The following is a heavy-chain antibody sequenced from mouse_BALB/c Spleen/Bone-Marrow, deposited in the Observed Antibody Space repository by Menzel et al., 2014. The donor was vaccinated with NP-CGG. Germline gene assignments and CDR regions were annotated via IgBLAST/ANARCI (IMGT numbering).Heavy chain of an antibody. J-gene: IGHJ3*02. CDR3: ASYDDDGDPFNL. V-gene: IGHV5-6-5*01. CDR1: GFSLSRSA. D-gene: IGHD2-13*01. Sequence: EESGGRLVTPGTPLTLTCTVSGFSLSRSALNWVRQAPGKGLEWIGIISSSGTTYYASWAKGRFTISXTSTTVVLKITSPTTEDTATYFCASYDDDGDPFNLWGQGTLVTVS. CDR2: ISSSGTT.